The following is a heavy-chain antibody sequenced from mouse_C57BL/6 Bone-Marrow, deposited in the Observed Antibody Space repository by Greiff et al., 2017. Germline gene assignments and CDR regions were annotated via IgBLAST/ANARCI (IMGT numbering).Heavy chain of an antibody. CDR2: INYDGSST. V-gene: IGHV5-16*01. D-gene: IGHD2-2*01. J-gene: IGHJ3*01. Sequence: DVMLVESEGGLVQPGSSMTLSCTASGFSFSDYYMAWVRQVPEKGLEWVANINYDGSSTYYLDSLKSRFIISRDNAKNILYLQMSSLKSEDTATYYCARIYYGYDFWFAYWGQGTLVTVSA. CDR3: ARIYYGYDFWFAY. CDR1: GFSFSDYY.